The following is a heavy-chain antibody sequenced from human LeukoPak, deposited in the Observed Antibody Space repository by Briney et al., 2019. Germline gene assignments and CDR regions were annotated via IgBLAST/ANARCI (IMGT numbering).Heavy chain of an antibody. CDR3: VAVIWYMNGLGWLDP. Sequence: PSETLSLTRAVSGDSISSPYYCWGWFRQSPGKGLEWIGTIHNGTFYNPSLNSRVTVSADTSMNQFTLELTSVTAADTAMYFCVAVIWYMNGLGWLDPWGQGIPVTVSS. V-gene: IGHV4-39*01. D-gene: IGHD3-22*01. CDR2: IHNGT. CDR1: GDSISSPYYC. J-gene: IGHJ5*02.